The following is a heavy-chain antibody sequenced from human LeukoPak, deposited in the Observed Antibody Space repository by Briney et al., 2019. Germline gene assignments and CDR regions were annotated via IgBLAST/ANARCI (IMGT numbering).Heavy chain of an antibody. V-gene: IGHV3-33*01. CDR3: VSQEFDY. CDR2: IWYDGSNK. CDR1: GFTFSSYG. J-gene: IGHJ4*02. Sequence: GGSLRLSCAASGFTFSSYGMHWVRQAPGKGLEWVAVIWYDGSNKQYADSVKGRFTISRDNSKNTLYLQMNSLRAEDTAVYYCVSQEFDYWGQGTLVTVSS.